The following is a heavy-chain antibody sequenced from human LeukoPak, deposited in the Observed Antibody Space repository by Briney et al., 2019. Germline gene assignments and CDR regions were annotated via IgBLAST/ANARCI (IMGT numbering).Heavy chain of an antibody. J-gene: IGHJ4*02. D-gene: IGHD4/OR15-4a*01. Sequence: GGSLRPSCAASGFTFSSHAMSWVRQAPGKGLEWVSGISGSGGGTSYADSVKGRFTISGDNSKNTLYLQMNSLRAEDTAIYYCAKCGVNFNYFDSWGQGTLVTVSS. V-gene: IGHV3-23*01. CDR3: AKCGVNFNYFDS. CDR2: ISGSGGGT. CDR1: GFTFSSHA.